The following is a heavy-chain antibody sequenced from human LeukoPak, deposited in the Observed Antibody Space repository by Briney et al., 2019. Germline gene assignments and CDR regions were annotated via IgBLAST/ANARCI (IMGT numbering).Heavy chain of an antibody. CDR1: GFTFSSNA. V-gene: IGHV3-30*04. Sequence: PGGSLRLSCAASGFTFSSNAMHWVRQAPGKGLEWVAATSYDERNKYYGDSVRGRFTISRDNSKNTLYLQMNSLRVEDTALYYCARGWDNNDSSGYSAWGQGTLVTVPS. CDR3: ARGWDNNDSSGYSA. D-gene: IGHD3-22*01. CDR2: TSYDERNK. J-gene: IGHJ4*02.